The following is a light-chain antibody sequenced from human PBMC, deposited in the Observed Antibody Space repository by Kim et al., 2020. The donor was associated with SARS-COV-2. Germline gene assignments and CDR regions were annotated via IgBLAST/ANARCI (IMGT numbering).Light chain of an antibody. CDR1: QSVSSN. J-gene: IGKJ2*01. CDR3: QQYNNWPF. CDR2: GAS. V-gene: IGKV3-15*01. Sequence: EIVMTQSPATLSVSPGERATLSCRASQSVSSNLAWYQQKPGQAPRLLIYGASTRATGIPARFSGSGSGTEFTLTISSLQSEDFAVYYCQQYNNWPFFGQGTKLKI.